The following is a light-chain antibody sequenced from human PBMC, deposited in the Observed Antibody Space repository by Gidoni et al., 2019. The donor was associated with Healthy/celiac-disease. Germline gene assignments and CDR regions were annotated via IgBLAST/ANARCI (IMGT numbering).Light chain of an antibody. CDR1: QDISNY. CDR3: QQYDNLPIT. Sequence: SPSSLSASVGDRVTITCQASQDISNYLNWYQQKPGKAPKLLIYDASNLETGVPSRFSGSGSGTDFTFTISSLQPEDIATYYCQQYDNLPITFGGGTKVEIK. J-gene: IGKJ4*01. CDR2: DAS. V-gene: IGKV1-33*01.